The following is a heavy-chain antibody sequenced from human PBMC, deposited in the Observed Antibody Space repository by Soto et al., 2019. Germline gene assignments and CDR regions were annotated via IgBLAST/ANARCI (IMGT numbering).Heavy chain of an antibody. J-gene: IGHJ5*02. CDR1: GFTFRNFG. V-gene: IGHV3-33*01. D-gene: IGHD3-10*01. CDR3: ERGYIDSGGFAGEIDR. Sequence: QVQLVESGGGVVQPGRSLRLSCAASGFTFRNFGMHWVRQAPGKGLEWVALISYDGNNVYYGDSVKGRFTISRDDSKNTHDLQMNSLRVEDTAIYYCERGYIDSGGFAGEIDRWGQGTLVTVSS. CDR2: ISYDGNNV.